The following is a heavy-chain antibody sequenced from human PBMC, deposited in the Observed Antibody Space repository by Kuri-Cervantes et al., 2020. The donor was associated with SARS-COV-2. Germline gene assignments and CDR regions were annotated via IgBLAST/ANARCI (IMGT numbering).Heavy chain of an antibody. CDR3: AKDIGSGYYFDAFDI. CDR2: ISGSGGST. J-gene: IGHJ3*02. Sequence: GESLKISCAASGFTFSSYAMSWVRQAPGKGLEWVSAISGSGGSTYYADSVKGRFTISRDNSKNTLYLQMNSLRAEDTAVYYCAKDIGSGYYFDAFDIWGQGTMVTVSS. V-gene: IGHV3-23*01. CDR1: GFTFSSYA. D-gene: IGHD3-22*01.